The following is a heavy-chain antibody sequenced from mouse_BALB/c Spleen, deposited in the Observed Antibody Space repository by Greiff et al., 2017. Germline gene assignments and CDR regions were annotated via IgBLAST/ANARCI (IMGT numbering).Heavy chain of an antibody. Sequence: EVQLQQSGAELVKPGASVKLSCTASGFNIKDTYMHWVKQRPEQGLEWIGRIDPANGNTKYDPKFQGKATITADTSSNTAYLQLSSLTSEDTAVDYCARRRDYGSLDYWGQGTTLTVSS. CDR3: ARRRDYGSLDY. D-gene: IGHD1-1*01. V-gene: IGHV14-3*02. J-gene: IGHJ2*01. CDR1: GFNIKDTY. CDR2: IDPANGNT.